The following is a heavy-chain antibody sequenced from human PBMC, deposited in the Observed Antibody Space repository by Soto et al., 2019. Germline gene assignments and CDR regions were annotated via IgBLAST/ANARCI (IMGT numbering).Heavy chain of an antibody. V-gene: IGHV1-2*04. CDR2: INPNSGGT. Sequence: GASVKVSCKASGYTFNAYHIHWVRQAPGQGLEWMGWINPNSGGTHYAQKFHDWVTMTRDTFTSTAYMELTRLTSDDAAVYYCARDILLIPAAGPYYYYGLDVWGQGTTVTVSS. J-gene: IGHJ6*02. CDR3: ARDILLIPAAGPYYYYGLDV. D-gene: IGHD2-2*01. CDR1: GYTFNAYH.